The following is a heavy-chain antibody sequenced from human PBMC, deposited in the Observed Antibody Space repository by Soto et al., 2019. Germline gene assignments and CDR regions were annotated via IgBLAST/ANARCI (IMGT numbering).Heavy chain of an antibody. Sequence: QVQLVESGGGVVQPGTSLRLSCAASGFTFKTHAMHWVRQAPGKGLEWMAVIAYDGNEKFYADSVKGRFTISRDSSKNALYLQINTLRNEDTAVYYCGKDVGDYVPYYYGVDVWGQGTTVTVSS. CDR3: GKDVGDYVPYYYGVDV. D-gene: IGHD1-26*01. CDR1: GFTFKTHA. V-gene: IGHV3-30*18. J-gene: IGHJ6*02. CDR2: IAYDGNEK.